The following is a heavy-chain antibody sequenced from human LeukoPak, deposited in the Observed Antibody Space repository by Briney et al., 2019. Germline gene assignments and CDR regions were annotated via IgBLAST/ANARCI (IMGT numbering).Heavy chain of an antibody. CDR3: AAGRGWLLPFDY. J-gene: IGHJ4*02. V-gene: IGHV4-61*02. Sequence: PSETLSLTCTVSGYSISSGYYWSWIRQPAGKGLEWIGRIYSSGSTNYNPSLKSRVTISLDTSKNQFSLKLSSVTAADTAVYYCAAGRGWLLPFDYWGQGTLVTVSS. CDR1: GYSISSGYY. D-gene: IGHD1-26*01. CDR2: IYSSGST.